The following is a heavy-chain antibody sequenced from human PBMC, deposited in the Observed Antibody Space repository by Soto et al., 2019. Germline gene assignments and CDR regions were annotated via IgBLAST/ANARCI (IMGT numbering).Heavy chain of an antibody. J-gene: IGHJ6*02. CDR3: ARQGFGQLHGLVDV. Sequence: QVQLQESGPGLVKPSETLSLTCSVSGGSITSHYCSWFRQPPGKGLEWIGYIHHSGSTSYNPSLKRRVTMSVDTSKNQFSLKVNSVTAADTALYYCARQGFGQLHGLVDVWGPGTTVTVSS. V-gene: IGHV4-59*08. D-gene: IGHD3-10*01. CDR1: GGSITSHY. CDR2: IHHSGST.